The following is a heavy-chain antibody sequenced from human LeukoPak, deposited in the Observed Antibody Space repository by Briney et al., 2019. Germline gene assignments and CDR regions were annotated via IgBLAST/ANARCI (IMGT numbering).Heavy chain of an antibody. J-gene: IGHJ4*02. D-gene: IGHD3-22*01. CDR1: GGSISSYY. V-gene: IGHV4-59*01. CDR2: IHYSGST. CDR3: ARDILLSDSSGYGYFDY. Sequence: SETLSLTCTVSGGSISSYYWTWIRQPPGKGLEWIGYIHYSGSTNYIPSLKSRVTMSVDTSKNQFSLKLSSVTAADTAVYYCARDILLSDSSGYGYFDYWGQGTLVTVSS.